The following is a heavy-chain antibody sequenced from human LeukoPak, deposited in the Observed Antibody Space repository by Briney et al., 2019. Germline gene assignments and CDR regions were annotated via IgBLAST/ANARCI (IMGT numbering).Heavy chain of an antibody. D-gene: IGHD2-2*02. CDR3: ATLIYCSSTSCYTDYFDY. CDR1: GFTFNNYA. CDR2: INGGGSS. J-gene: IGHJ4*02. V-gene: IGHV3-23*01. Sequence: GGSLRLSCAASGFTFNNYAMTWVRQAPGKGLEWVSVINGGGSSYYADSVKGRFTISRDNSKNTLYLQMNSLRAEDTAVYYCATLIYCSSTSCYTDYFDYWGQGTLVTVSS.